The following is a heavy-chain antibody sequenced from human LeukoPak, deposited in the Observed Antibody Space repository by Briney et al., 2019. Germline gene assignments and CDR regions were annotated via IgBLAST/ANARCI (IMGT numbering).Heavy chain of an antibody. V-gene: IGHV3-7*01. CDR1: GFTFTSFW. J-gene: IGHJ5*02. CDR3: ATAPAAADSS. D-gene: IGHD6-13*01. CDR2: INRDGTKT. Sequence: GGSPRLSCAASGFTFTSFWMTWVHQSPGKGLEWVANINRDGTKTTYVDSVKGRFTISRDNAKNSLFLHMSSLRAEDTAVYYCATAPAAADSSWGQGTLVAVSS.